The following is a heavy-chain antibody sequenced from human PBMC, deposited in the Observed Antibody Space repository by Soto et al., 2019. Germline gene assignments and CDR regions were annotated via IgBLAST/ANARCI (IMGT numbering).Heavy chain of an antibody. Sequence: CIRKKNGRGLEWIGRVYSSGATNYNPSLNGRVTMSVDTSRNQFSLRLSSVTAADTAIYFFQAEHNMQYLCTGVEVWRKRSAVT. J-gene: IGHJ6*01. V-gene: IGHV4-4*07. CDR3: QAEHNMQYLCTGVEV. D-gene: IGHD2-8*01. CDR2: VYSSGAT.